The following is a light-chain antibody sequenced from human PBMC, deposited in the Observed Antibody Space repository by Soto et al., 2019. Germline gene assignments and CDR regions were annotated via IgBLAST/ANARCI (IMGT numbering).Light chain of an antibody. V-gene: IGLV2-11*01. CDR1: SSDVGGYNY. CDR3: CSYAGSDILI. J-gene: IGLJ2*01. CDR2: DVT. Sequence: QSALTQPRSVSGSPGQSVTISCTGTSSDVGGYNYVSWYQRHPGKAPKLIISDVTKRPSGVPDRFSGSKSGNTASLTISGLQAEDEADYDCCSYAGSDILIFGAGTQLTVL.